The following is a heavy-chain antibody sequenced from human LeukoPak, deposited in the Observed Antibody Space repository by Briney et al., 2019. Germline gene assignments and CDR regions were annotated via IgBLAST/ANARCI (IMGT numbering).Heavy chain of an antibody. CDR3: ASGGYSYGFDY. CDR1: GGSISSGGYS. CDR2: IYHNGNT. V-gene: IGHV4-30-2*01. J-gene: IGHJ4*02. Sequence: KTSETLSLTCAVSGGSISSGGYSWSWIRQPPGKGLEWIGYIYHNGNTYYSPSLKSRVTISVDRSKNQLPLKLSSVTAADTAMYYCASGGYSYGFDYWGQGTLVTVSS. D-gene: IGHD5-18*01.